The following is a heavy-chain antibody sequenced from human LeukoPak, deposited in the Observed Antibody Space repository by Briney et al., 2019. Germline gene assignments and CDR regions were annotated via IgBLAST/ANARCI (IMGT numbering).Heavy chain of an antibody. J-gene: IGHJ3*02. V-gene: IGHV3-74*03. CDR3: ARGGSGCFDI. CDR1: GFTFSSFW. Sequence: GGSLRLSCAASGFTFSSFWMHWVRQAPGKGLVWVSHVHKDGISTTYTDSVKGRFTISRDNAKNTVDLQMNSLRTEDTGVYYCARGGSGCFDIWGQGTMVTVSS. CDR2: VHKDGIST. D-gene: IGHD1-26*01.